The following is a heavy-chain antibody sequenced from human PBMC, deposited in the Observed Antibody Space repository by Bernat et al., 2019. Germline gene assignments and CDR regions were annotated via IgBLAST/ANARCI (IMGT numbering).Heavy chain of an antibody. CDR1: GFTFSHYW. V-gene: IGHV3-7*01. Sequence: DVQLVESGGGLVQPGGSLRLSCAASGFTFSHYWMSWVRQAPGKGLEWVANIKEDGSEKYYVDSVKGRFTISRDNAKNSLYLQMNSLRAEDTAVYFGARDNYDTSPLDYWGQGTLVSVSS. CDR2: IKEDGSEK. J-gene: IGHJ4*02. CDR3: ARDNYDTSPLDY. D-gene: IGHD3-22*01.